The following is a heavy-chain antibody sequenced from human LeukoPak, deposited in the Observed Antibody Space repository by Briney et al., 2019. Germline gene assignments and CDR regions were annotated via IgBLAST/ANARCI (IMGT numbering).Heavy chain of an antibody. CDR2: MNPNSGNT. D-gene: IGHD5/OR15-5a*01. Sequence: ASVKVSCKASGYTFTSYDINWVRQPTGQGLEWMGWMNPNSGNTGYAQKFQGRVTMTRDTAISKAYMDLSSLRSEDTAVYYGARDRWGLRPKAVDYWGQGTLVTVSS. CDR1: GYTFTSYD. V-gene: IGHV1-8*01. J-gene: IGHJ4*02. CDR3: ARDRWGLRPKAVDY.